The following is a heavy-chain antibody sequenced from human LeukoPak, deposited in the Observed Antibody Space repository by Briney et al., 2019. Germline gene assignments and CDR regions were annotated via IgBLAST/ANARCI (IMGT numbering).Heavy chain of an antibody. V-gene: IGHV1-69*13. CDR3: AKTRYSSSWYYFDY. D-gene: IGHD6-13*01. CDR2: IIPIFGTA. CDR1: GGTFSSYA. Sequence: ASVKVSCKASGGTFSSYAISWVRQAPGQGLEWMGGIIPIFGTANYAQKFQGRVTITADESTSTAYMELSSLRSEDTAVYYCAKTRYSSSWYYFDYWGQGTLVTVSS. J-gene: IGHJ4*02.